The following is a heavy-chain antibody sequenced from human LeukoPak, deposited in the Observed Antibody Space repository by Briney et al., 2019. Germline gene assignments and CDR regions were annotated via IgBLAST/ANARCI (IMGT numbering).Heavy chain of an antibody. D-gene: IGHD3-22*01. CDR2: IYYRGST. CDR3: ASYYDSSGYYRAFDL. V-gene: IGHV4-39*01. CDR1: GGSISINSYY. Sequence: SETLSLTCTVSGGSISINSYYWGWHRPPPGKGLEGIGRIYYRGSTYYNPSLKSRVTISVDTSKNQFSLKLSSVTAADTAVYYCASYYDSSGYYRAFDLWGQGTMVTVSS. J-gene: IGHJ3*01.